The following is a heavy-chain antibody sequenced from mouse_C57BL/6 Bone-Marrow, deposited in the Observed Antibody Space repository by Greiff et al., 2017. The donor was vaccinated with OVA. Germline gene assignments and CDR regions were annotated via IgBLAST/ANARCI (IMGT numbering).Heavy chain of an antibody. J-gene: IGHJ4*01. D-gene: IGHD6-1*01. CDR3: ARGGEGSAAMDY. Sequence: VQLQQSGAELVRPGASVKLSCKASGYTFTDYYINWVKQRPGQGLEWIARIYPGSGNTYYNEKFKGKATLTAEKSSSTAYMQLSSLTSEYSAVYFCARGGEGSAAMDYWGQGTSVTVSS. CDR1: GYTFTDYY. CDR2: IYPGSGNT. V-gene: IGHV1-76*01.